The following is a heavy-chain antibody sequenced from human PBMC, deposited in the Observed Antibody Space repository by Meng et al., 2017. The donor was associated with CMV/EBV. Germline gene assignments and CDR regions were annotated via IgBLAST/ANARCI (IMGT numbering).Heavy chain of an antibody. D-gene: IGHD3-10*01. CDR1: GFTFSSYW. V-gene: IGHV3-74*01. Sequence: GESLKISCAASGFTFSSYWMHWVRQAPGKGLVWVSRINSDGSSTSYADSVKGRFTISRDNAKNTLYLQMNSLRAEDTAVYYCTTVRLWFAGLDYWGQGTLVTVSS. CDR2: INSDGSST. J-gene: IGHJ4*02. CDR3: TTVRLWFAGLDY.